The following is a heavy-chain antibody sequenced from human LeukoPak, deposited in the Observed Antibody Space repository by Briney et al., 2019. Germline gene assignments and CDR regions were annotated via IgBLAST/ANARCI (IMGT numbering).Heavy chain of an antibody. Sequence: SETLSLTCTVPGGSISSYYWSWIRQPPGKGLEWIGYIYYSGSTNYNPSLKSRVTISVDTSKNQFSLKLSSVTAADTAVYYCARARVDCGGDCYSFFDYWGQGTLVTVSS. CDR1: GGSISSYY. CDR3: ARARVDCGGDCYSFFDY. CDR2: IYYSGST. V-gene: IGHV4-59*01. J-gene: IGHJ4*02. D-gene: IGHD2-21*02.